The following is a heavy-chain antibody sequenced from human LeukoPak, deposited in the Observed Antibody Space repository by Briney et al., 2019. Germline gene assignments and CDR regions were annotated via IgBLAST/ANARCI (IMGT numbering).Heavy chain of an antibody. J-gene: IGHJ4*02. Sequence: GGSLRLSCAASGFTVSSNYMSWVRQAPGKGLEWGSVIYRGGSTYYADSVKGRFTITRDNAKNALYLQMNRLRAEDTAVYYSARGGYYGSGSYYNRVTRRGLDYGGQGTLVTVPS. CDR1: GFTVSSNY. CDR2: IYRGGST. V-gene: IGHV3-66*01. D-gene: IGHD3-10*01. CDR3: ARGGYYGSGSYYNRVTRRGLDY.